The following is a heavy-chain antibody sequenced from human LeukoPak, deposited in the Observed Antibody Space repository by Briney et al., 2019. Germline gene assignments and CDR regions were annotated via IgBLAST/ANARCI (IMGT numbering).Heavy chain of an antibody. D-gene: IGHD3-10*01. Sequence: PGGSLRLSCAASGFTFSDYYMSWIRQAPGKGLEWVSCISSSGSTIYYADSVKGRFTISRDNAKNSLYLQMNSLRAEDTAVYYCARETLYYYGSGSYYNPFDYWGQGTLVTVSS. CDR2: ISSSGSTI. V-gene: IGHV3-11*01. CDR1: GFTFSDYY. CDR3: ARETLYYYGSGSYYNPFDY. J-gene: IGHJ4*02.